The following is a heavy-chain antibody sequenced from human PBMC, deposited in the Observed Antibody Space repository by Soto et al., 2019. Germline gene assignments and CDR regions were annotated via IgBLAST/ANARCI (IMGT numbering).Heavy chain of an antibody. CDR3: SRDLGVGSSGY. J-gene: IGHJ4*02. CDR2: ISSSSSYI. CDR1: GFTFSSYS. Sequence: EVQLVESGGGLVKPGGSLRLSCAASGFTFSSYSMNWVRQAPGKGLEWVSSISSSSSYIYYADSVKGRFTISRDNAKNSMYLEMNSLGAGDKAVYYWSRDLGVGSSGYWGQGTLVTVSS. D-gene: IGHD6-6*01. V-gene: IGHV3-21*04.